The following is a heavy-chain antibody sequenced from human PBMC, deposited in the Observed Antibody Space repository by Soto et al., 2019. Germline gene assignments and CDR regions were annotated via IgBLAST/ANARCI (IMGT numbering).Heavy chain of an antibody. Sequence: GGSLRLSCAASGFTFDDYAMHWVRQAPGKGLEWVSLISWDGGSTYYADSVKGRFTISRDNSKNSLYLQMNSLRAEDTALYYCAKGEAVYDFGYGMDVWGQGTTVTVSS. CDR2: ISWDGGST. D-gene: IGHD3-3*01. CDR1: GFTFDDYA. CDR3: AKGEAVYDFGYGMDV. V-gene: IGHV3-43D*04. J-gene: IGHJ6*02.